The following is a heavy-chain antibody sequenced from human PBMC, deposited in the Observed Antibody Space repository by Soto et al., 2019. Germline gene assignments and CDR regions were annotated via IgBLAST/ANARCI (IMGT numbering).Heavy chain of an antibody. D-gene: IGHD1-26*01. V-gene: IGHV3-30-3*01. J-gene: IGHJ4*02. CDR2: ISSDGNNK. Sequence: QVQLVESGGGVVQPGRSLRLSCAASGFTVSAYTMHWVRQAPGKGLEWVAVISSDGNNKYYTDSVKGRFTISRDTSTNTLYLQMNSLRAEDTGVYYCARWEQPLFDYWGQGTLVTVSS. CDR1: GFTVSAYT. CDR3: ARWEQPLFDY.